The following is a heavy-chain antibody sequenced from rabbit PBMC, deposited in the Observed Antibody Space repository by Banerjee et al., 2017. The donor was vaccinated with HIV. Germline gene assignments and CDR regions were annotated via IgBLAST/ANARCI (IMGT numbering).Heavy chain of an antibody. Sequence: EESGGDLVKPEGSLTLTCTASGFSFSSSNWPCWVRQAPGKGLEWIGCIVPGSGVTYYATWAKGRFTISRTSSTTVTLQMTSLTAADTATYFCARDYAGAIGWNFNLWGPGTLVTVS. CDR3: ARDYAGAIGWNFNL. D-gene: IGHD4-2*01. J-gene: IGHJ4*01. V-gene: IGHV1S45*01. CDR1: GFSFSSSNW. CDR2: IVPGSGVT.